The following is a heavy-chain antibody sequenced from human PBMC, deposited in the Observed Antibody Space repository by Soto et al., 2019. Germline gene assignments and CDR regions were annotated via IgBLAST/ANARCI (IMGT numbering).Heavy chain of an antibody. CDR1: GGSFSGYY. V-gene: IGHV4-34*01. D-gene: IGHD1-26*01. CDR3: ASSPPRPSSGSYSVHYYYGMDV. CDR2: INHSGST. Sequence: SETLSLTCAVYGGSFSGYYWSWIRQPPGKGLEWIGEINHSGSTNYNPSLKSRVTISVDTSKNQFSLKLSSVTAADTAVYYCASSPPRPSSGSYSVHYYYGMDVWGQGTTVTVSS. J-gene: IGHJ6*02.